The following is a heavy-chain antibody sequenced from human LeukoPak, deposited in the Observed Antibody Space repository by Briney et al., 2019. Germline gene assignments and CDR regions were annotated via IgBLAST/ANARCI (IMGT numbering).Heavy chain of an antibody. CDR1: GFTFSSYG. Sequence: PGRSLRLSCAASGFTFSSYGMHWVRQAPGKGLEWVAVIWYDGSNKYYADSVKGRFTISRDNSKNTLYLQMNSLRAEDTAVYYCARDLVIAAAGTGYWGQGTLVTVSS. J-gene: IGHJ4*02. V-gene: IGHV3-33*08. CDR2: IWYDGSNK. D-gene: IGHD6-13*01. CDR3: ARDLVIAAAGTGY.